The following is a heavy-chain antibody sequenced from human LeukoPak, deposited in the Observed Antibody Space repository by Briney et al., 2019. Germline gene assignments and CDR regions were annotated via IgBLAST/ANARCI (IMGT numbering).Heavy chain of an antibody. CDR1: GGSFSGYY. Sequence: SETLSLTCAVYGGSFSGYYWSWIRQPPGKGLEWIGGINHSGSTNYNPSLKSRVTISVDTSKNQFSLKLSSVTAADTAVYYCAIGYSGYDRTDWGQGTLVTVSS. D-gene: IGHD5-12*01. V-gene: IGHV4-34*01. J-gene: IGHJ4*02. CDR3: AIGYSGYDRTD. CDR2: INHSGST.